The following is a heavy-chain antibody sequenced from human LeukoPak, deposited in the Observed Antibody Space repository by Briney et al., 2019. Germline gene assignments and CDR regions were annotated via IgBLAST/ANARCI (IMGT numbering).Heavy chain of an antibody. V-gene: IGHV3-23*01. CDR2: ITDSGGST. Sequence: GGSLRLSCAASRLTFSSYAMNWVRQAPGKGLEWVSSITDSGGSTNYADSVKGRFTISRDNSKNTLYLRMNSLRAEDTAFYYCARGPSYGIISLPDYWGRGTLVTVSS. J-gene: IGHJ4*02. CDR1: RLTFSSYA. CDR3: ARGPSYGIISLPDY. D-gene: IGHD2-8*01.